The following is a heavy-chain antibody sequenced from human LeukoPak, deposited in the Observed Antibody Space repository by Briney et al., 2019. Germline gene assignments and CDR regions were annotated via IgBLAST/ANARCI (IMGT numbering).Heavy chain of an antibody. CDR2: ISWNSGSI. V-gene: IGHV3-9*01. CDR3: AKDGRPGIAAAGHFDY. Sequence: PGGSLRLSCAASGFTFDDYAMHWVRQAPGKGLEWVSGISWNSGSIGYADSVKGRFTISRDNAKNSLYLQMNSLRAEDTVLYYCAKDGRPGIAAAGHFDYWGQGTLVTVSS. J-gene: IGHJ4*02. CDR1: GFTFDDYA. D-gene: IGHD6-13*01.